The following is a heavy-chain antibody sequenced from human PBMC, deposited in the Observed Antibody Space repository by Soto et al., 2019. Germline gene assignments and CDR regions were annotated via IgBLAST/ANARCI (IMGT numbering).Heavy chain of an antibody. CDR2: ISPNSGDT. CDR1: GYTFTDYY. D-gene: IGHD3-9*01. J-gene: IGHJ6*02. CDR3: GRERNVLTGPDYSYYYGMDV. Sequence: GASVKVSCKASGYTFTDYYMHWVRQAPGQGLEWMGWISPNSGDTKYAPKFQGRVTMTRDTSISTAYMELSRLTSDDTAVYYCGRERNVLTGPDYSYYYGMDVWGQGTTVTVSS. V-gene: IGHV1-2*02.